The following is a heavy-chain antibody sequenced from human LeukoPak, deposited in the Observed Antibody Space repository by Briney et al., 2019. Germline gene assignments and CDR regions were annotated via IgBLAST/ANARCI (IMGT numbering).Heavy chain of an antibody. CDR2: IIPIFGTA. Sequence: GASVKVSCKASGGTFGSYAISWVRQAPGQGLEWMGGIIPIFGTANYAQKFQGRVTITTDESTSTAYMELSSLRSEDTAVYYCARAMPMVVTLPGKYYFDYWGQGTLVTVSS. CDR3: ARAMPMVVTLPGKYYFDY. V-gene: IGHV1-69*05. CDR1: GGTFGSYA. D-gene: IGHD4-23*01. J-gene: IGHJ4*02.